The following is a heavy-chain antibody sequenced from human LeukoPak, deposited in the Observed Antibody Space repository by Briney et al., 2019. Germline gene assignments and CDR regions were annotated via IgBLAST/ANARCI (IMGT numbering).Heavy chain of an antibody. D-gene: IGHD2-15*01. CDR3: ARDGLGYCSGGSCLNWFDT. CDR1: GGSISSYY. J-gene: IGHJ5*02. V-gene: IGHV4-59*01. Sequence: SETLSLTCTVSGGSISSYYWSWIRQPPGKGLEWIGYIYYSGSTNYNPSLKSRVTISVDTSKNQFSLKLSSVSAEATAVYYCARDGLGYCSGGSCLNWFDTWGEGTPVTVSS. CDR2: IYYSGST.